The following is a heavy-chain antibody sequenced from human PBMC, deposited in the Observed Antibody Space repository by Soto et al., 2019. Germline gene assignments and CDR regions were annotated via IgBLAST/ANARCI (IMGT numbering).Heavy chain of an antibody. D-gene: IGHD7-27*01. J-gene: IGHJ4*02. CDR2: IFDDGYTV. CDR1: GFTFSNYF. V-gene: IGHV3-11*01. CDR3: ATAPNRGGFYEGFEH. Sequence: QVQLVESGGGLVKPGGSLRLSCAASGFTFSNYFMGWIRQAPGKGLEWVSYIFDDGYTVYYSDSVTGRFTTSRDNARKSLFLQMSGLRAEDTAVFYLATAPNRGGFYEGFEHWGQGTLVTVSS.